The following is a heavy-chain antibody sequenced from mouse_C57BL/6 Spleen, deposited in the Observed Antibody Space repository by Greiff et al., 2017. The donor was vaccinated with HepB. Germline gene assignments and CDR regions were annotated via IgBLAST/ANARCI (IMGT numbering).Heavy chain of an antibody. CDR1: GYTFTDYY. Sequence: EVQLQQSGPELVKPGASVKISCKASGYTFTDYYMNWVKQSHGKSLEWIGDINPNNGGTSYNQKFKGKATLTVDKSSSTAYMELRSLTSEDSAVYYCARSGNYALYYAMDYWGQGTSVTVSS. D-gene: IGHD2-1*01. CDR3: ARSGNYALYYAMDY. V-gene: IGHV1-26*01. CDR2: INPNNGGT. J-gene: IGHJ4*01.